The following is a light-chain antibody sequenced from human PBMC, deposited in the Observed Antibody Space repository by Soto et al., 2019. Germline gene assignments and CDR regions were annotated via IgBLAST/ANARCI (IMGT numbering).Light chain of an antibody. CDR2: DAS. CDR3: QQRRNWPPAT. CDR1: QRVSSY. Sequence: EIVLTQSPATLSLSPGERVTLSCRASQRVSSYLAWYQQKPGQAHRLLIYDASNRPTGIPPRFSGSGSGTDFTPTITSLEHEDFSVYCCQQRRNWPPATFGHGTRLEIK. J-gene: IGKJ5*01. V-gene: IGKV3-11*01.